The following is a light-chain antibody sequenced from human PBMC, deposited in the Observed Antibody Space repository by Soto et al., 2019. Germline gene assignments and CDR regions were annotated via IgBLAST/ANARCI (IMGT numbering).Light chain of an antibody. CDR3: QQYGSSPLYT. CDR2: GAS. CDR1: QSVSRSY. V-gene: IGKV3-20*01. J-gene: IGKJ2*01. Sequence: EIVLTQSPGTLSLSPGERATLSCRASQSVSRSYLAWYQQKPGQAPRLLIYGASSRATGIPDRFSGSGSGTDFTLTISRLEPEDFAVYYCQQYGSSPLYTFGQGTKLDIK.